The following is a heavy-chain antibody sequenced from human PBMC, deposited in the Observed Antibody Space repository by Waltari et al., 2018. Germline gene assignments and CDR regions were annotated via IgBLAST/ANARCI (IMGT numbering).Heavy chain of an antibody. CDR1: GGSISSYY. D-gene: IGHD5-12*01. CDR3: AREGGYDRYFDY. Sequence: QVQLQESGPGLVKPSETLSLTCTVSGGSISSYYWRWIRQPPGKGLEWIGYIYYSGSTNYNPSLKSRVTISVDTSKNQFSLKLSSVTAADTAVYYCAREGGYDRYFDYWGQGTLVTVSS. CDR2: IYYSGST. J-gene: IGHJ4*02. V-gene: IGHV4-59*01.